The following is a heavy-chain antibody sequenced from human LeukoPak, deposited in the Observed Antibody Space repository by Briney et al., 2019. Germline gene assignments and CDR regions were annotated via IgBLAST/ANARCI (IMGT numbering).Heavy chain of an antibody. CDR2: IYYSGST. V-gene: IGHV4-59*08. Sequence: SETLSLTCTVSGGSISSYYWSWIRQPPGKGLEWIGYIYYSGSTNYNPSLKSRVTISVDTSKNQFSLKLSSVTAADTAVYYCARLPAVAGTGWFDPWGQGTLVTVSS. CDR3: ARLPAVAGTGWFDP. D-gene: IGHD6-19*01. J-gene: IGHJ5*02. CDR1: GGSISSYY.